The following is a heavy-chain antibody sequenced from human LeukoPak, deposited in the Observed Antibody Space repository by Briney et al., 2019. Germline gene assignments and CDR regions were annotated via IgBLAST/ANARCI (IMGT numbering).Heavy chain of an antibody. V-gene: IGHV3-30*04. CDR2: ISYDGSKK. CDR1: GFTFSNYL. J-gene: IGHJ4*02. Sequence: GGSLRLSCAASGFTFSNYLIHWVRQAPGKGLEWVADISYDGSKKNYVGSVKGRFTISRDNFNNKLYLQMTSLTADDTAVYFCARDLNEKVLWARGPDYWGQGALVTVSS. D-gene: IGHD1-1*01. CDR3: ARDLNEKVLWARGPDY.